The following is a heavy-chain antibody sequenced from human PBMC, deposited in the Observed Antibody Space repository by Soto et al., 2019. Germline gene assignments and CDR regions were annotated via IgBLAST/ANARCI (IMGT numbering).Heavy chain of an antibody. V-gene: IGHV3-23*01. CDR2: ISGSGGST. Sequence: GGSLRLSCAASGFTFSSYAMSCVRQAPGKGLEWVSAISGSGGSTYYADSVKGRFTISRDNPKNTLYLQMNSLRAEDTAAYYCAKDKTPITLGGFVMYFSSHYAMDVWGHGNMVAVAS. D-gene: IGHD3-16*01. CDR3: AKDKTPITLGGFVMYFSSHYAMDV. CDR1: GFTFSSYA. J-gene: IGHJ6*02.